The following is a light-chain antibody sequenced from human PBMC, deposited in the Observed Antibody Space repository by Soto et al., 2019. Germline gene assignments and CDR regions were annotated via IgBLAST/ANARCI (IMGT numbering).Light chain of an antibody. CDR1: QSVLHSSNNKNY. Sequence: DIVMTQSPDSLAVSLGERATINCKSSQSVLHSSNNKNYFTWYQQKPGQPPKLLIYWASTRESGVPDRFSGSGSGTDFTLTISSLQAEDMAVYYCQQYYSIPLTFGPGTKVDIK. CDR3: QQYYSIPLT. J-gene: IGKJ3*01. CDR2: WAS. V-gene: IGKV4-1*01.